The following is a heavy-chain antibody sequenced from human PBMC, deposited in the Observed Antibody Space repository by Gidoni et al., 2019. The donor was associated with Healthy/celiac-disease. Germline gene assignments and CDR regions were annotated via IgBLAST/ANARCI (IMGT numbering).Heavy chain of an antibody. CDR2: ISGSGGST. V-gene: IGHV3-23*01. CDR3: AKPGQSSTRSLGWFDP. D-gene: IGHD2-2*01. J-gene: IGHJ5*02. CDR1: GFTFSRHA. Sequence: EVQLLESAGGLVQLGGSLRLSCPPSGFTFSRHAMGWVRQAPGKGLEWVSAISGSGGSTYYAGSVKGRFTISRDNSKNTLYLQMNSLRAEDTAVYYCAKPGQSSTRSLGWFDPWGQGTLVTVSS.